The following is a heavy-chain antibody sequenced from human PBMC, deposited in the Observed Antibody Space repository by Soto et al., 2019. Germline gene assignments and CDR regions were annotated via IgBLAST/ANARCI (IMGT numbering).Heavy chain of an antibody. CDR3: ARGTQEYPH. CDR1: GGSISSYY. Sequence: SETLSLTCTVSGGSISSYYWSWIRQPPGKGLEWIGYIYYSGSTNYNPSLKSRVTISVDTSKNQFSLKLSSVTAADTAVYYCARGTQEYPHSGQAPFVTVSS. V-gene: IGHV4-59*08. D-gene: IGHD1-1*01. J-gene: IGHJ4*02. CDR2: IYYSGST.